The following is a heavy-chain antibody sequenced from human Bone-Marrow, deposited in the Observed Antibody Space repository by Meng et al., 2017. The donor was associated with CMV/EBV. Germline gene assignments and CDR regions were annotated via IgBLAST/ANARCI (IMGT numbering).Heavy chain of an antibody. D-gene: IGHD3-10*01. CDR3: ARVHGSGSYNRNCFDR. CDR1: GFTFGSYS. V-gene: IGHV3-48*04. Sequence: GESLKISCTASGFTFGSYSMSWVRQAPGKGLEWVAYISSSGETLYYADSVKGRFSISRDNAKSSLYLQMNTLKAEDTAVYYCARVHGSGSYNRNCFDRWGQGTLVTVSS. CDR2: ISSSGETL. J-gene: IGHJ5*02.